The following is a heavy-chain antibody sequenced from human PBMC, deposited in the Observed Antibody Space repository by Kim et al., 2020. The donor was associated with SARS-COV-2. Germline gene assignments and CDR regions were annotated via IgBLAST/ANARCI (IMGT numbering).Heavy chain of an antibody. J-gene: IGHJ4*02. V-gene: IGHV3-21*01. CDR3: ARDLLYSSSWLGY. Sequence: GGSLRLSCAASGFTFSSYSMNWVRQAPGKGLEWVSSISSSSSYIYYADSVKGRFTISRDNAKNSLYLQMNSLRAEDTAVYYCARDLLYSSSWLGYWGQGTLVTVSS. CDR2: ISSSSSYI. D-gene: IGHD6-13*01. CDR1: GFTFSSYS.